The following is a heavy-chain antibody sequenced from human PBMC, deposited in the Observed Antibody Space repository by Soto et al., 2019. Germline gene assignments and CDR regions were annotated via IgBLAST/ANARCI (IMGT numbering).Heavy chain of an antibody. D-gene: IGHD4-4*01. V-gene: IGHV5-51*01. CDR1: GYRFTSYW. J-gene: IGHJ5*02. CDR2: IYPGDSDA. CDR3: ARQLGHDYINNWFDP. Sequence: GESLKISCKGSGYRFTSYWIAWVRQMPGKGLEWMGIIYPGDSDARYSPSFQSQVTISVDKSISTAYLQWSSLKASDTAIYYCARQLGHDYINNWFDPWGQGTLVTVSS.